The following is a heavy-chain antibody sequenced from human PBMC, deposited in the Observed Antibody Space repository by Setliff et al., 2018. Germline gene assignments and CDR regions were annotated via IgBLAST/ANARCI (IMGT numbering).Heavy chain of an antibody. CDR3: AKDIVRYYFDTRGFDL. V-gene: IGHV3-9*01. CDR1: GFTFSTYR. CDR2: ISWDGGNM. Sequence: GGSLRLSCAASGFTFSTYRMHWVRQAPGKGLEWVSGISWDGGNMDYADSVKGRFTISRDNAKNSLYLQMNSLGAADTAFYYCAKDIVRYYFDTRGFDLWGRGTLVTVSS. D-gene: IGHD3-22*01. J-gene: IGHJ2*01.